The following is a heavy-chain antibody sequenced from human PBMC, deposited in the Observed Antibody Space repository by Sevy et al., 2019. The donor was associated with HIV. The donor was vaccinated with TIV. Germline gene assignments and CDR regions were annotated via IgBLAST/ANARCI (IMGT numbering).Heavy chain of an antibody. D-gene: IGHD2-15*01. CDR2: ISPHNGDT. J-gene: IGHJ4*02. CDR1: GYSFTTYR. V-gene: IGHV1-18*01. CDR3: ARAYCSGGSCYSLVY. Sequence: ASVKVSCKASGYSFTTYRITWLRQAPGQGLEWMGWISPHNGDTNYVQNLQGRVTMITDTSTSTAYMELRSLRSDDTAVYYCARAYCSGGSCYSLVYWGQGTGVTVSS.